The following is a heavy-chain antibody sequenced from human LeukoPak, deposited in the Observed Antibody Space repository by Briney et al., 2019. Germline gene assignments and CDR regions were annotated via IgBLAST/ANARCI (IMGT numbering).Heavy chain of an antibody. CDR2: ISGSGSYI. D-gene: IGHD4-17*01. J-gene: IGHJ4*02. CDR3: ARDEGYGDYVD. CDR1: GFTFSSYE. Sequence: GGSLRLSCAASGFTFSSYEMNWVRQTPGKGLEWVSSISGSGSYIYYADSVKGRFTISKDNADNSLFLQMSSLRAEDTAVYYCARDEGYGDYVDWGQGTLVTVSS. V-gene: IGHV3-21*01.